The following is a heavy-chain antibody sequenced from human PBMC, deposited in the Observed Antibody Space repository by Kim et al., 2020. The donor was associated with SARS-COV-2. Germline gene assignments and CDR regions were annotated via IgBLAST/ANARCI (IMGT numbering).Heavy chain of an antibody. V-gene: IGHV1-69*04. D-gene: IGHD6-19*01. Sequence: SVKVSCKASGGTFSSYAISWVRQAPGQGLEWMGRIIPILGIANYAQKFQGRVTITADKSTSTAYMELSSLRSEDTAVYYCALLTTGQWLETDYWGQGTLVTVSS. J-gene: IGHJ4*02. CDR2: IIPILGIA. CDR1: GGTFSSYA. CDR3: ALLTTGQWLETDY.